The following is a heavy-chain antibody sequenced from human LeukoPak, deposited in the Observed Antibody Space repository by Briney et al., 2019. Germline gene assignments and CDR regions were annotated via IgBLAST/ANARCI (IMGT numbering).Heavy chain of an antibody. CDR1: GGTFSSCA. J-gene: IGHJ4*02. D-gene: IGHD2-2*02. V-gene: IGHV1-69*01. CDR3: ARSRDSNTQSDY. CDR2: IIPIFGTA. Sequence: SVKVSCKASGGTFSSCAISWVRQAPGQGLEWMGGIIPIFGTANYAQKFQGRVTITADESTSTAYTELSRLRSEATALSYCARSRDSNTQSDYWAQGTLVTVSS.